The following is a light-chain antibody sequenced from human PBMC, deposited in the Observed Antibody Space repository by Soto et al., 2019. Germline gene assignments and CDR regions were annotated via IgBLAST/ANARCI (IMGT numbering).Light chain of an antibody. J-gene: IGLJ2*01. V-gene: IGLV6-57*04. Sequence: NFMLTQPLSVSESPGKTVTISCSRSSGNIASNYVQWYQQRPGAAPTTVIYEDDQRPSGVPDRFSGSIDSSSNSASLTISGLKTEDEADYYRQSYNGITVVFGGGTKLTVL. CDR2: EDD. CDR1: SGNIASNY. CDR3: QSYNGITVV.